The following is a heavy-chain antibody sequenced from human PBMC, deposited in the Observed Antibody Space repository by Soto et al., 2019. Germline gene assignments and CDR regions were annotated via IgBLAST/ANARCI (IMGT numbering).Heavy chain of an antibody. V-gene: IGHV4-39*07. CDR1: GGSISSSTYY. CDR2: FFIGGNT. J-gene: IGHJ4*02. Sequence: SETLSLTCTVSGGSISSSTYYWGWMRQPPGKGLEWIASFFIGGNTYYNPSLKSRVTISVDTSKNQFSLKLSSVTAADTAVYYCARSLSVDTAMVYGYWGQGTLVTVSS. D-gene: IGHD5-18*01. CDR3: ARSLSVDTAMVYGY.